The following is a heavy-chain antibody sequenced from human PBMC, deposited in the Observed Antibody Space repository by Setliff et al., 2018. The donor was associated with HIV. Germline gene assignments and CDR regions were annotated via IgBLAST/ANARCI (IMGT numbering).Heavy chain of an antibody. CDR1: GYSFSSYG. D-gene: IGHD3-16*02. Sequence: GASVKVSCKASGYSFSSYGISWVRQAPGQGLEWMGWISAYNGNTNYAQRLQGRVTMTTDTTTNTAYMELRSLRSDDTAVYYCVRVSDYDYIWGSYRNFDDWG. CDR2: ISAYNGNT. J-gene: IGHJ4*01. V-gene: IGHV1-18*01. CDR3: VRVSDYDYIWGSYRNFDD.